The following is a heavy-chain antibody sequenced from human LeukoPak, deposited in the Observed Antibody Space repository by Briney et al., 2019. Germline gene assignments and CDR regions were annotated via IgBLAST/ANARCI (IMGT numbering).Heavy chain of an antibody. CDR1: GFTFSSYA. D-gene: IGHD3-22*01. CDR3: ANLGVVVTSWYFDY. V-gene: IGHV3-23*01. J-gene: IGHJ4*02. CDR2: ISGSGGST. Sequence: GGSLRLSCAASGFTFSSYAMSWVRQAPGKGLEWVSAISGSGGSTYYADSVKGRFTISRDNSKNTLYLQMNSLRAEDTAVYYCANLGVVVTSWYFDYWGQGTLVTVSS.